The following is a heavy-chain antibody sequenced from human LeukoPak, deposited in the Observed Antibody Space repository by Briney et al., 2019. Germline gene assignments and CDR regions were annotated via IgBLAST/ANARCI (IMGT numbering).Heavy chain of an antibody. CDR3: AREGPGFGDLLFDS. D-gene: IGHD3-10*01. CDR2: INPNSGGT. Sequence: ASVKVSCKASGYTFTGYYMHWVRQAPGQGLEWMGWINPNSGGTKYEQKFQGRVTMTRDTSISTVHMELSRLRSDDTAVYYCAREGPGFGDLLFDSWGQGTLVTVSS. V-gene: IGHV1-2*02. J-gene: IGHJ4*02. CDR1: GYTFTGYY.